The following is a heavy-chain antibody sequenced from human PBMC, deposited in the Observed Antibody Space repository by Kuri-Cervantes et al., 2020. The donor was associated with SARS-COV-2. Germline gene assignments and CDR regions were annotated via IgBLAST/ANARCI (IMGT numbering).Heavy chain of an antibody. CDR1: GYTLTELS. CDR2: INPSGGST. Sequence: ASVKVSCKVSGYTLTELSMHWVRQAPGQGLEWMGIINPSGGSTSYARKFQGRVTMTRDTSISTAYMELSRLRSDDTAVYYCARDTAVAGTVYGMDVWGQGTTVTVSS. D-gene: IGHD6-19*01. J-gene: IGHJ6*02. CDR3: ARDTAVAGTVYGMDV. V-gene: IGHV1-46*01.